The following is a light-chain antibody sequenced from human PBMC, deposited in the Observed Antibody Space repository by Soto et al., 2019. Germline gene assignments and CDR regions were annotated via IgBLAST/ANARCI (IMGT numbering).Light chain of an antibody. J-gene: IGLJ3*02. CDR2: FDS. CDR1: ISNVGGNT. Sequence: QSVLTQPPSASGTPGQGVTISCSGSISNVGGNTVNWYQHLPGTAPKLRMYFDSQRPSGVPDRFSGSKSGTSAALAITGLQSEDEADYYGSVWDDSLNAWVFGVGTKLTVL. CDR3: SVWDDSLNAWV. V-gene: IGLV1-44*01.